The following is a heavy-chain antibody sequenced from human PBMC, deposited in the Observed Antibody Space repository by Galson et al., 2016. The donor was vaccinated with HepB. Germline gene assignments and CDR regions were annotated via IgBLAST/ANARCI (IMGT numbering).Heavy chain of an antibody. J-gene: IGHJ4*02. CDR3: AHVIGDDYYDSNGYYWGSVRYFDY. D-gene: IGHD3-22*01. CDR1: GFSLSTIGVG. CDR2: IYWNDDK. Sequence: PALVKPTQTLTLPCTFSGFSLSTIGVGVGWIRQPPGKALEWLALIYWNDDKHYSPSLKNNLAITKDTSKNQVVLTMTNMDPVDTATYYCAHVIGDDYYDSNGYYWGSVRYFDYWGQGTLVTVSS. V-gene: IGHV2-5*01.